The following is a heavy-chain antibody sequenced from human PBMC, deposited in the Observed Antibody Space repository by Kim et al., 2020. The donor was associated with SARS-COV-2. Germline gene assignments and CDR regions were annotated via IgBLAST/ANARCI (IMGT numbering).Heavy chain of an antibody. CDR3: AKGQSGTRQERYSDY. J-gene: IGHJ4*02. Sequence: GGSLRLSCAASGYTFSSYAMTWVRQAPGKGLEWVAAVSAAGLRTYYADSLKGRFTISRDNSKNTVNLQMNSLRPEDSAVYYCAKGQSGTRQERYSDYRGQGILVTVSS. CDR1: GYTFSSYA. V-gene: IGHV3-23*01. D-gene: IGHD1-26*01. CDR2: VSAAGLRT.